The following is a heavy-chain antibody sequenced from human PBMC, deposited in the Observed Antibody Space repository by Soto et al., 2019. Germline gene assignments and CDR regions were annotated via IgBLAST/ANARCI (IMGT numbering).Heavy chain of an antibody. CDR3: ARLAAQYGDYAAPLDY. CDR1: GYSFTSYW. Sequence: GESLKISCKGSGYSFTSYWIGWVRQMPGKGLEWMGIIYPGDSDTRYSPSFQGQVTISADKSISTAYLQWSSLKASDTAMYYCARLAAQYGDYAAPLDYWGQGTLVTVSS. J-gene: IGHJ4*02. CDR2: IYPGDSDT. V-gene: IGHV5-51*01. D-gene: IGHD4-17*01.